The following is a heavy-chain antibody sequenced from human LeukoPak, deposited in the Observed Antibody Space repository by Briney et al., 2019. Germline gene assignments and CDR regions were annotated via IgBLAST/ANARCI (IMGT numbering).Heavy chain of an antibody. CDR2: IYYSGST. CDR3: ARRVVGAHRWFDP. Sequence: SETLSLTCTVSGGSISSSSYYWGWIRQPPGKGLEWIGRIYYSGSTYYNPSLKSRVTISVDTSKNQFSLKLSSVTAADTAVYYCARRVVGAHRWFDPWGQGTLVTVSS. V-gene: IGHV4-39*01. D-gene: IGHD2-15*01. CDR1: GGSISSSSYY. J-gene: IGHJ5*02.